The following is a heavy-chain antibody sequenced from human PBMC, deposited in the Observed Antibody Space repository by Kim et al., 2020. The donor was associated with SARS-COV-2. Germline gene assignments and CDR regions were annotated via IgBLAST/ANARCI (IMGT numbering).Heavy chain of an antibody. CDR3: ARESHYAMVV. CDR2: IKSDGSST. J-gene: IGHJ6*02. CDR1: GFTFSSYW. Sequence: GGSLRLSCAASGFTFSSYWMQWVRQAPGKGLVWVSVIKSDGSSTNYADSVKGRFTISRDNAKNTLYLQMISLRAEDTAVYYCARESHYAMVVWGQGTTVTVSS. V-gene: IGHV3-74*01.